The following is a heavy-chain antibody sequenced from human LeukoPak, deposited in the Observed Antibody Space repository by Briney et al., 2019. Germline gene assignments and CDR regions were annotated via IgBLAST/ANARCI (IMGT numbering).Heavy chain of an antibody. CDR1: GFTFSSYS. V-gene: IGHV3-48*04. CDR3: AGSPPYYDFWSGWLADYYYYMDV. Sequence: GGSLRLSCAASGFTFSSYSMNWVRQAPGKGLGWVSYISSSSSTIYYADSVKGRFTISRDNAKNSLYLQMNSLRAEDTAVYYCAGSPPYYDFWSGWLADYYYYMDVWGKGTTVTVSS. J-gene: IGHJ6*03. CDR2: ISSSSSTI. D-gene: IGHD3-3*01.